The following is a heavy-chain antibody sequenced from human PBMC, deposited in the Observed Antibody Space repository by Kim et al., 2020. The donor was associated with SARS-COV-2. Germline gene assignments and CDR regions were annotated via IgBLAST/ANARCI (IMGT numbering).Heavy chain of an antibody. V-gene: IGHV4-39*01. D-gene: IGHD3-3*02. CDR2: IYYSGST. CDR3: PSHQHCRAYGPPVRYY. CDR1: GGSISSSTYY. J-gene: IGHJ6*01. Sequence: SETLSLTCTVSGGSISSSTYYWGWIRQPPGKGLEWIGSIYYSGSTYSNPSLKSRVTISVDSSKNQFFLMRSLVAAAATAVYYCPSHQHCRAYGPPVRYY.